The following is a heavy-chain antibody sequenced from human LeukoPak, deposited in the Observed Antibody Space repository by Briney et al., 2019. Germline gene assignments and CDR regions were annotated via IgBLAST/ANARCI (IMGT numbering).Heavy chain of an antibody. CDR1: GFTFTDDY. D-gene: IGHD1-1*01. Sequence: AGGSLRLSCAASGFTFTDDYMSWIRQAPGKGLEWVSYISSSGYTKYYADSLKGRFTISRDNAKKTLYLQINSLRAEDTAVYYCATTLRTRGTWYFDLWGRGTLVTVSS. CDR2: ISSSGYTK. J-gene: IGHJ2*01. V-gene: IGHV3-11*04. CDR3: ATTLRTRGTWYFDL.